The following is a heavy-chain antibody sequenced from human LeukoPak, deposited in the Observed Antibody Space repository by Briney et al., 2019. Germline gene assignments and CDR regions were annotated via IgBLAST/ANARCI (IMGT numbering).Heavy chain of an antibody. CDR2: IWYDGSNK. V-gene: IGHV3-33*01. J-gene: IGHJ5*02. CDR1: GFTFSSYG. CDR3: ARGVSYYDYVWGSYRPHLLDP. D-gene: IGHD3-16*02. Sequence: GRSLRLSCAASGFTFSSYGMHWVRQAPGKGLEWVAVIWYDGSNKYYADSVKGRFTISRDNSKNTLYLQMNSLRAEDTAVYYCARGVSYYDYVWGSYRPHLLDPWGQGTLVTVSS.